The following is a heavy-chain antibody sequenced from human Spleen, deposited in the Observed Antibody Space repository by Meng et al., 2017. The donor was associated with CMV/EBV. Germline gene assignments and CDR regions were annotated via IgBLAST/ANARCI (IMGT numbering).Heavy chain of an antibody. CDR3: AKPMYYYDSGGYYDY. V-gene: IGHV3-33*06. J-gene: IGHJ4*02. CDR1: GFTFSSHG. CDR2: IWYDGSNE. Sequence: SGFTFSSHGMHWVRQAPGKGLEWVAVIWYDGSNEYYADSVKGRFTISRDNSKNTLYLQMNSLRAEDTAVYYCAKPMYYYDSGGYYDYWGQGTLVTVSS. D-gene: IGHD3-22*01.